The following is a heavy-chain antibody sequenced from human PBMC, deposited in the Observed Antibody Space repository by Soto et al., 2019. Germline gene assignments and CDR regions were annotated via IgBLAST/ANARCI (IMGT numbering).Heavy chain of an antibody. J-gene: IGHJ6*02. Sequence: QAQLVESGGGVVQPGRSLRLSCEASGYSFSNYGMHWVRQAPGKGLEWAAAISYDGITKYYSDSLKGRFTISKDNSKNTLYLEMNSLRPEDTAVYYCAKDMTRFLAWPHYFRGLDVWGQGTTVTVSS. CDR2: ISYDGITK. CDR1: GYSFSNYG. CDR3: AKDMTRFLAWPHYFRGLDV. D-gene: IGHD3-3*01. V-gene: IGHV3-30*18.